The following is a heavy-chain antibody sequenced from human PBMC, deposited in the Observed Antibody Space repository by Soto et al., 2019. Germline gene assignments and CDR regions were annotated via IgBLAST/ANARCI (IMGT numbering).Heavy chain of an antibody. Sequence: EVQLVESGGGLVQPGGSLKLSCAASGFTFSDSAMHWVRQASGKGLEWVGRIRSKPNTDATAYAASVKGWFTISGDDSKNTAYLQMNSLKTEDTAVYYCTRHVDCSGGSCYSGYYYYMDVWGKGTTVTVSS. CDR1: GFTFSDSA. CDR3: TRHVDCSGGSCYSGYYYYMDV. J-gene: IGHJ6*03. CDR2: IRSKPNTDAT. V-gene: IGHV3-73*01. D-gene: IGHD2-15*01.